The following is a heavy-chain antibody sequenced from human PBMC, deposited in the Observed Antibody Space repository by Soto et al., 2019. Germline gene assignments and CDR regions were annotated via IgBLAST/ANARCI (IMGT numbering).Heavy chain of an antibody. CDR3: VRERGLSSFYGMDV. CDR2: ITSSSGHI. J-gene: IGHJ6*02. V-gene: IGHV3-21*01. CDR1: GFTLTTYT. D-gene: IGHD3-10*01. Sequence: PGGSLRLSCEASGFTLTTYTMNWVRQASEKGLEWVSSITSSSGHIYYADSVKGRFTISRDNARNSLYLQMNSLRAEDTAVYYCVRERGLSSFYGMDVWGQGTTVTVSS.